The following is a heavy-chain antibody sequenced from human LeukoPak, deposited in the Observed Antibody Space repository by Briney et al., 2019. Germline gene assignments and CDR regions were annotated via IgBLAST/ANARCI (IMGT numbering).Heavy chain of an antibody. CDR1: GFTFSSYG. J-gene: IGHJ4*02. D-gene: IGHD5-12*01. V-gene: IGHV3-30*03. Sequence: GGSLRLSCAASGFTFSSYGMNWVRQAPGKGLEWVAVISYDGSNKYYADSVKGRFTISRDNSKNTLYLQMNSLRAEDTAVYYCARSRPIVATTPCYFDYWGQGTLVTVSS. CDR2: ISYDGSNK. CDR3: ARSRPIVATTPCYFDY.